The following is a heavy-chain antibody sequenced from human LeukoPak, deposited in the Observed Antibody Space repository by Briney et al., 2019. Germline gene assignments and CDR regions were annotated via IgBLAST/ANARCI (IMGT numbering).Heavy chain of an antibody. D-gene: IGHD6-6*01. CDR3: ATPYSSSSWFDP. CDR2: TSSSSSYI. CDR1: GFTFSSYS. J-gene: IGHJ5*02. V-gene: IGHV3-21*04. Sequence: KSGGSLRLSCAASGFTFSSYSMNWVRQAPGKGLEWVSSTSSSSSYIYYADSVKGRFTISRDNSKNTLYLQMNSLRAEDTAVYYCATPYSSSSWFDPWGQGTLVTVSS.